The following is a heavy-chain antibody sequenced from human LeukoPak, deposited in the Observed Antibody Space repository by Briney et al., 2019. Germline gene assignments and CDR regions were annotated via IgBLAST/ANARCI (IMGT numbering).Heavy chain of an antibody. CDR1: GYTFTSYG. D-gene: IGHD3-10*01. CDR2: ISAYNGNT. J-gene: IGHJ4*02. CDR3: ARGYIMVREHYRFDY. V-gene: IGHV1-18*01. Sequence: ASVKVSCKASGYTFTSYGISWVRQAPGQRLEWMGWISAYNGNTNYAQKLQGRVTMTTDTSTSTAYMELRSLRSDDTAVYYCARGYIMVREHYRFDYWGQGTLVTVSS.